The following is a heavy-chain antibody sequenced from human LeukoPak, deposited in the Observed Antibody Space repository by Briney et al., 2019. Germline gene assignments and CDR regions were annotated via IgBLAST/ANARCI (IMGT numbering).Heavy chain of an antibody. D-gene: IGHD3-3*01. V-gene: IGHV1-2*02. CDR1: GYTFTGYY. J-gene: IGHJ6*03. CDR2: INPNSGGT. CDR3: ARDGSVLWRGYHSISYNYYMDV. Sequence: ASVKVSCKASGYTFTGYYMHWVRQAPGQGLEWMGYINPNSGGTNYAQKFQGRVTITRDTSISTAYMELSSLRPEDTAVYFCARDGSVLWRGYHSISYNYYMDVWGEGTTVTVSS.